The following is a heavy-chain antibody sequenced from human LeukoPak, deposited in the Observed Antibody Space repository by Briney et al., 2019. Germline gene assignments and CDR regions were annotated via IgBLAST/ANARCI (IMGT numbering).Heavy chain of an antibody. CDR3: ASSYNWNYFFDY. Sequence: SVKVSCKASGGTFSSYAISWVRQAPGQGLEWMGGIIPIFGTANYAQKFQGRVTITTDESTSTAYMELSSLRSEDTAVYYCASSYNWNYFFDYWGQGTLVTVSS. CDR2: IIPIFGTA. D-gene: IGHD1-7*01. J-gene: IGHJ4*02. V-gene: IGHV1-69*05. CDR1: GGTFSSYA.